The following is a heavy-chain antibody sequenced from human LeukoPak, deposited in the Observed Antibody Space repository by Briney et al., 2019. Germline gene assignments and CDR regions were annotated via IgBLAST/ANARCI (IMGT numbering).Heavy chain of an antibody. CDR3: ARDPILWFGELSAFDI. J-gene: IGHJ3*02. D-gene: IGHD3-10*01. Sequence: SETLFLTCTVSGGSISSYYWSWIRQPAGKGLEWIGRIYTSGSTNYNPSLKSRVTMSVDTSKNQFSLKLSSVTAADTAVYYCARDPILWFGELSAFDIWGQGTMVTVSS. CDR2: IYTSGST. CDR1: GGSISSYY. V-gene: IGHV4-4*07.